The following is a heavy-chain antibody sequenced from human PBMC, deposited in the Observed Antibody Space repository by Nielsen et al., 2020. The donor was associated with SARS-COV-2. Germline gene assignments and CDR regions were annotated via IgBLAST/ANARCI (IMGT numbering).Heavy chain of an antibody. J-gene: IGHJ4*02. D-gene: IGHD5-24*01. CDR3: SSPTMAY. Sequence: GGSLRLSCVASGFTFSGSAMHWVRQASGQGLEWLGRIRSYANEYATAYAASVKGRLTTSRDDSKKTAYLQMNSLKTAETAVYYCSSPTMAYWGQGTLVTVSS. CDR1: GFTFSGSA. V-gene: IGHV3-73*01. CDR2: IRSYANEYAT.